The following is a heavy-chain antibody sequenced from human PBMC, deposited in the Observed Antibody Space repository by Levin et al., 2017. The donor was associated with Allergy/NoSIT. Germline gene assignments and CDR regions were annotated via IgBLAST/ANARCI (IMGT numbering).Heavy chain of an antibody. J-gene: IGHJ6*03. V-gene: IGHV3-23*01. CDR2: ISGSGGST. Sequence: PGGSLRLSCAASGFTFSSYAMSWVRQAPGKGLEWVSAISGSGGSTYYADSVKGRFTISRDNSKNTLYLQMNSLRAEDTAVYYCAKAQWFRELSDYYYYYMDVWGKGTTVTVSS. D-gene: IGHD3-10*01. CDR1: GFTFSSYA. CDR3: AKAQWFRELSDYYYYYMDV.